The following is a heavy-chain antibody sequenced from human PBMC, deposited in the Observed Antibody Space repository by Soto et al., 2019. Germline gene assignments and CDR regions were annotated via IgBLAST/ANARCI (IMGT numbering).Heavy chain of an antibody. D-gene: IGHD2-2*02. CDR2: INAGNGNT. V-gene: IGHV1-3*01. J-gene: IGHJ6*02. CDR1: GYTFTSYA. CDR3: ARGLINIVVVPAAITYYYYYGMDV. Sequence: ASVKVSCKASGYTFTSYAMHWVRQAPGQRLEWMGWINAGNGNTKYSQKFQGRVTITRDTSASTAHMELSSLRSEDTAVYYCARGLINIVVVPAAITYYYYYGMDVWGQGTTVTVSS.